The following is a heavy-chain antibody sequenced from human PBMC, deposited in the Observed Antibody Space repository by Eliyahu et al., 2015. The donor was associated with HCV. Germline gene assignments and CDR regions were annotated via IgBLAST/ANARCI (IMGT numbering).Heavy chain of an antibody. V-gene: IGHV3-64D*06. Sequence: EVQLVESGGGLVQPGGSLXXSCSASGFXFRSYXMXWVRQAPGKGLEYVSAISSNGGSTYYADSVKGRFTISRDNSKNTLYLQMSSLRAEDTAVYYCHGGIRSSSLDAFDIWGQGTMVTVSS. CDR2: ISSNGGST. D-gene: IGHD6-6*01. CDR3: HGGIRSSSLDAFDI. J-gene: IGHJ3*02. CDR1: GFXFRSYX.